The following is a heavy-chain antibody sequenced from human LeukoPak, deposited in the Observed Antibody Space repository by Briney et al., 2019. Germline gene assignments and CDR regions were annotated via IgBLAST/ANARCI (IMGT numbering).Heavy chain of an antibody. CDR1: GFSFSTFG. D-gene: IGHD4-11*01. CDR3: AKDLQFLEKVFDY. J-gene: IGHJ4*02. V-gene: IGHV3-30*18. Sequence: GGSLRLSCTASGFSFSTFGMHWVRQAPGKGLEWVAFISYPGSVTYYADSVKGRFTISRDNSKSTLYLQMNSLRAEDTAVYYCAKDLQFLEKVFDYWGQGTLVTVSS. CDR2: ISYPGSVT.